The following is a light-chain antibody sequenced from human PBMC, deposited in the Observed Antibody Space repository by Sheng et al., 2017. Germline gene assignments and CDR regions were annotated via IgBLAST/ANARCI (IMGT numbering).Light chain of an antibody. CDR2: EVS. Sequence: QSALTQPPSASGSPGQSVTISCTGTSSDVGGYNYVSWYQQHPGKAPKLMMFEVSKRPSGVPDRFSGSKSGNTASLTISGLQAEDEADYYCCSYAGSSSYVFGTGTEVTVL. CDR1: SSDVGGYNY. J-gene: IGLJ1*01. V-gene: IGLV2-8*01. CDR3: CSYAGSSSYV.